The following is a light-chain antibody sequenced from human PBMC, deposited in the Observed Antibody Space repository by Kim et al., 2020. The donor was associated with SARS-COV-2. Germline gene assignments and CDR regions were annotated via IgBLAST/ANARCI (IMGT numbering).Light chain of an antibody. CDR3: QAWDSSTVV. Sequence: VSPGQTASITCSGDKLGDRYACWYQQKPGQSPVLVIYQDSKRPSGIPERFSGSNSGNTATLTISGTQAMDEADYYCQAWDSSTVVFGGGTQLTVL. CDR2: QDS. J-gene: IGLJ2*01. V-gene: IGLV3-1*01. CDR1: KLGDRY.